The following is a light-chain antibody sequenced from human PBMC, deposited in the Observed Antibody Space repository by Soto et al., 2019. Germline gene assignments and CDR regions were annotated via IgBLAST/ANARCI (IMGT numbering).Light chain of an antibody. CDR2: DVS. J-gene: IGLJ2*01. CDR1: SSDFGGYNY. Sequence: QSALTQPASVSGSPGQSITISCTGTSSDFGGYNYVSWYQQHPGKAPKLMIYDVSNRPSGVSNRFSGSKSGNTASLTISGLQAEDEADYYCSSYTSSKDVVFGGGTKLTVL. V-gene: IGLV2-14*01. CDR3: SSYTSSKDVV.